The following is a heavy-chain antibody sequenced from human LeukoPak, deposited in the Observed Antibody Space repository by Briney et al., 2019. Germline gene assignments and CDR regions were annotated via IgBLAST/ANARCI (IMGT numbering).Heavy chain of an antibody. D-gene: IGHD6-13*01. J-gene: IGHJ4*02. CDR1: GGSFSGYY. CDR3: ARGGDRSSWCIDY. Sequence: PSETLSLTCAVYGGSFSGYYWSWIRQPPGKGLEWIGEINHSGSTNYNPSLKSRVTTSVDTSKNQFSLKLSSVTAADTAVYYCARGGDRSSWCIDYWGQGTLVTVSS. V-gene: IGHV4-34*01. CDR2: INHSGST.